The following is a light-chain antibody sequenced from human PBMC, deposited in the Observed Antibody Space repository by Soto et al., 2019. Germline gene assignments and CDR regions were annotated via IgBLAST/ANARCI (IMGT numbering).Light chain of an antibody. V-gene: IGLV2-14*01. J-gene: IGLJ2*01. CDR3: SSKTSTSTLL. CDR2: EVS. CDR1: SSDVINYNY. Sequence: QSVLTQPASVSGSPGQSITISCSGSSSDVINYNYVSWYQQHPGQAPKLMTYEVSNRPSGISNRFSGSKSGNTASLTISGLQAEDEADYYCSSKTSTSTLLFGGGTKLTVL.